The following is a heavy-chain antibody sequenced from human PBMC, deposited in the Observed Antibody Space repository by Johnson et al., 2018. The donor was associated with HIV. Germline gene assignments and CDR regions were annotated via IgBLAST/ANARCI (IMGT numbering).Heavy chain of an antibody. D-gene: IGHD1-1*01. Sequence: VQLVESGGGLVKPGGSLRLSCAASGFTFSDYYMSWIRQAPGKGLEWVSGISWNSGSIGYADSVKGRFTISRDNAKNSLYLQMNSLRAEDTALYYCAKVQLERTFDAFDIWGQGTMVTVSS. CDR1: GFTFSDYY. CDR3: AKVQLERTFDAFDI. CDR2: ISWNSGSI. J-gene: IGHJ3*02. V-gene: IGHV3-9*01.